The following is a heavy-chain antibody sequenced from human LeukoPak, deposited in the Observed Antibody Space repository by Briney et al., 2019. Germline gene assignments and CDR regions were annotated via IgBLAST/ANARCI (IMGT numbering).Heavy chain of an antibody. V-gene: IGHV3-21*01. Sequence: AGGSLRLSCAASGFTFSSYSMNWVRQAPGKGLEWVSSISSSSSYIYYADSVKGRFTISRDNAKNSLYLQMNSLRAEDTAVYYCARLYSRANRDIDYWGQGTLVTVSS. CDR1: GFTFSSYS. D-gene: IGHD6-13*01. CDR3: ARLYSRANRDIDY. CDR2: ISSSSSYI. J-gene: IGHJ4*02.